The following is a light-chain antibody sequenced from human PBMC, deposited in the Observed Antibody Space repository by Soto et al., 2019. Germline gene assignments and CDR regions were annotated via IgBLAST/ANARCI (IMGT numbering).Light chain of an antibody. Sequence: DIQMTHSPSTLSASVGDRVTISCRASQSISSWLAWYQQKPGKAPKLLIYDASSLESGVPQRFSGSGSGTEFTLTISSLQPDDFATYYCQQYNSYPTFGQGTKVDIK. CDR2: DAS. J-gene: IGKJ1*01. CDR1: QSISSW. V-gene: IGKV1-5*01. CDR3: QQYNSYPT.